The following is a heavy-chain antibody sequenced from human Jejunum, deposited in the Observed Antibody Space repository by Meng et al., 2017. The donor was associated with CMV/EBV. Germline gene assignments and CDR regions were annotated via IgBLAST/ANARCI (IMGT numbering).Heavy chain of an antibody. J-gene: IGHJ4*02. Sequence: SGGTFSSYAITWVRQAPGQGLEWMGGIIPIFRTADYAQKFQGRFTITTDESTSTDYMELSSLRSEDTAVYFCARSHNWNNGYYFGYWGQGTLVTVSS. CDR1: GGTFSSYA. CDR2: IIPIFRTA. CDR3: ARSHNWNNGYYFGY. V-gene: IGHV1-69*05. D-gene: IGHD1/OR15-1a*01.